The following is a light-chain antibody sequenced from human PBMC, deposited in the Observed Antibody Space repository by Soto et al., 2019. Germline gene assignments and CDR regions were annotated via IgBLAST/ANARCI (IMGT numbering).Light chain of an antibody. CDR1: QSVSSN. CDR2: GAS. V-gene: IGKV3-15*01. J-gene: IGKJ1*01. CDR3: QQYSNWPPWT. Sequence: EILMTQSPATLSVSPGERATVSCRASQSVSSNLAWYQQKPGQAPRLLIYGASTRATGIPARFSGSGSGTEFTLTISSLQSEDFAVYYCQQYSNWPPWTFGQGTKVDIK.